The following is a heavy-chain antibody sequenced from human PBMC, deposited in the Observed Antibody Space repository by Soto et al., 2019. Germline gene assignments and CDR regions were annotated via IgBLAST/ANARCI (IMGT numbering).Heavy chain of an antibody. J-gene: IGHJ4*02. D-gene: IGHD1-26*01. Sequence: QVQLVESGGGVVQPGRSLRLSCAASGFTLSNYGMHWVRQAPGKGLEWVALMWYDGRETLYADSVKGRFIISRDNPKNTLYLQMIGLRAEDTAIYYCARDRSESADYFDYWGQGTLVTVSS. V-gene: IGHV3-33*01. CDR3: ARDRSESADYFDY. CDR2: MWYDGRET. CDR1: GFTLSNYG.